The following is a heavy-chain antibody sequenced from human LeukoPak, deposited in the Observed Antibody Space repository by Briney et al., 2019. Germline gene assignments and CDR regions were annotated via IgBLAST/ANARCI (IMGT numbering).Heavy chain of an antibody. Sequence: GGSLRLSCAASGFTFSSYRMNWVRQAPGKGLERVSYISGSGDSIYYADSVKGRFTMSRDNAKNSLYLQMNSLRAEDTAVYYCARVRDAYNYFHYWGQGTLVTVSS. CDR3: ARVRDAYNYFHY. CDR1: GFTFSSYR. V-gene: IGHV3-48*01. CDR2: ISGSGDSI. J-gene: IGHJ4*02. D-gene: IGHD2-2*01.